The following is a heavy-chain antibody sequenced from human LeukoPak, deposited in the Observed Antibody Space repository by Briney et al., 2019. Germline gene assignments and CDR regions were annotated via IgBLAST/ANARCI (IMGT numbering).Heavy chain of an antibody. Sequence: ASVKVSCKASGYTFTGYYMHWVRQAPGQGLEWMGRINPSSGGANYAQKFQGRVTMTRDTSISTAYMELSRLRSDDTAVYYCARVDRGQQLVVDYWGQGTLVTVSS. V-gene: IGHV1-2*06. CDR3: ARVDRGQQLVVDY. CDR2: INPSSGGA. D-gene: IGHD6-13*01. J-gene: IGHJ4*02. CDR1: GYTFTGYY.